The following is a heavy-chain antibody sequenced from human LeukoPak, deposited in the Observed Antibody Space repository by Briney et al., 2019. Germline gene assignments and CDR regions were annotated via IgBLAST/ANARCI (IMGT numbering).Heavy chain of an antibody. CDR1: GYTFTNYN. D-gene: IGHD4-17*01. CDR2: INGGNDRA. V-gene: IGHV1-3*01. J-gene: IGHJ6*02. CDR3: ARDRVTTGNYYYYYGMDV. Sequence: ASVKVSCKASGYTFTNYNLHWVRQAPGQRLEWMGCINGGNDRANYSPKFQGRVTITRDTSATMGYMELSRLRSDDTAVYYCARDRVTTGNYYYYYGMDVWGQGTTVTVSS.